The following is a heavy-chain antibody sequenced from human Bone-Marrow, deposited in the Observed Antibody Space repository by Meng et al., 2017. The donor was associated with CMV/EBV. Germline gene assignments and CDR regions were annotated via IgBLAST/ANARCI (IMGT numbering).Heavy chain of an antibody. V-gene: IGHV3-21*01. Sequence: GESLKISCAASGFTFSSYSMNWVRQAPGKGLEWVSSISSSSSYIYYADSVKGRFTISRDNAKNSLYLQMNSLRAEDTAVYYCARDHLDRNFDYWGQGTLVTFSS. CDR3: ARDHLDRNFDY. CDR1: GFTFSSYS. J-gene: IGHJ4*02. D-gene: IGHD1-1*01. CDR2: ISSSSSYI.